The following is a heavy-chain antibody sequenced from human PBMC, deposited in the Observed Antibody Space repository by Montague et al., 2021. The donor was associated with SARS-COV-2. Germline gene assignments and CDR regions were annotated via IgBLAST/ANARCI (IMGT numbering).Heavy chain of an antibody. D-gene: IGHD2-2*01. V-gene: IGHV3-23*01. Sequence: SLRLSCAASGFTFSSFAMSWVRQAPGQGLEWVSLMRGSDDSAYYADSVKGRFTISRDNSKNTLYLQMNSLRVEDTAVYYCAKGGYCSSISCHGIYEYGMDVWGQGTTVTVSS. CDR1: GFTFSSFA. J-gene: IGHJ6*02. CDR3: AKGGYCSSISCHGIYEYGMDV. CDR2: MRGSDDSA.